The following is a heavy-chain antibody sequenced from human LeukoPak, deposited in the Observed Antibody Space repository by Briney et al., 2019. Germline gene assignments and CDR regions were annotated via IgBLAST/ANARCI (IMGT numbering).Heavy chain of an antibody. CDR1: GFTFSSYE. CDR2: ISSSGSTI. V-gene: IGHV3-48*03. CDR3: AELGITMIGGV. Sequence: GGSLRLSCAASGFTFSSYEMNWVRQAPGKGLEWVSYISSSGSTIYYADSVKGRFTISRDDAKNSLYLQMNTLRAEDTAVYYCAELGITMIGGVWGKGTTVTISS. D-gene: IGHD3-10*02. J-gene: IGHJ6*04.